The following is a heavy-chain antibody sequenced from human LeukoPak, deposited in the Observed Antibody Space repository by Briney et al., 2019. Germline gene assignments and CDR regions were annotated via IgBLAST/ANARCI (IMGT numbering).Heavy chain of an antibody. CDR2: IYYSGST. CDR1: GGSISSSSYY. V-gene: IGHV4-39*07. Sequence: SETLSLTCTVSGGSISSSSYYWGWIRQPPGKGLEWIGSIYYSGSTYYNPSLKSRVTISVDTSKNQFSLKLSSVAAADTAVYYCARGIIVGATWGENDNWFDPWGQGTLVTVSS. CDR3: ARGIIVGATWGENDNWFDP. D-gene: IGHD1-26*01. J-gene: IGHJ5*02.